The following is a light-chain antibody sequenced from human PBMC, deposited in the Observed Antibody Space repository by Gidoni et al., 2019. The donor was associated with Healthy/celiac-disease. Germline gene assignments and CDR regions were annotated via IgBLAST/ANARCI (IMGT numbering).Light chain of an antibody. CDR2: DDS. V-gene: IGLV3-21*02. CDR3: QVWDSSSDHVV. J-gene: IGLJ2*01. Sequence: SYVLTQPPSVSLAPGQTARITCGGNNIGSKSVHWYQQKPGQAPVLVVYDDSDRPSGLPERFSGSNSGNTATLTSSRVEAGDEADYYCQVWDSSSDHVVFGGGTKLTVL. CDR1: NIGSKS.